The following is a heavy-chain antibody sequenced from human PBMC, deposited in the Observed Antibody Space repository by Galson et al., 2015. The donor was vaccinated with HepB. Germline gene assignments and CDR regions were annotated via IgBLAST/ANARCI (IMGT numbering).Heavy chain of an antibody. CDR2: IYPGDSDT. CDR3: ARRENYYDSSGSHDAFDI. J-gene: IGHJ3*02. D-gene: IGHD3-22*01. CDR1: GYTFTTYW. V-gene: IGHV5-51*01. Sequence: QSGAEVKKPGDSLKISCKASGYTFTTYWIAWVRQMPGKGLEWMGIIYPGDSDTRYSPSFQGQVTFSADKSISTAYLQWSSLKASDTAMYYCARRENYYDSSGSHDAFDIWGQGTMVTVSS.